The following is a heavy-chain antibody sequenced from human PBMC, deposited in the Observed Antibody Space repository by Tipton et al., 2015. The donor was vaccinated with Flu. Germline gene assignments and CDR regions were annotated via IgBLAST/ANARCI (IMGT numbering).Heavy chain of an antibody. Sequence: TLSLTCTVSGGSLSSYYWNWIRQPPGKGLEWIGYIYNSQYTKYNPSLRSRVTISADTSKNQFSLQLRSVTAADTAVYYCARDPSLGMPDYFDYWGQGTLVTASS. D-gene: IGHD2-2*01. V-gene: IGHV4-59*12. J-gene: IGHJ4*02. CDR1: GGSLSSYY. CDR3: ARDPSLGMPDYFDY. CDR2: IYNSQYT.